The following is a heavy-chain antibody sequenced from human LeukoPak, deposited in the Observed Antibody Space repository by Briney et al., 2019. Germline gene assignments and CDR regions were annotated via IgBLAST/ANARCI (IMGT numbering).Heavy chain of an antibody. V-gene: IGHV3-23*01. Sequence: PGGSLRLSCVASRFTSGVYAMSWVRQAPEKGLDWVSVISGGAHKIRYADSVKGRFTISRDNSENIVYLQMNNLRVEDTAVYYCAGRPTGYSSGYIHWGQGTLVTVS. D-gene: IGHD5-18*01. CDR1: RFTSGVYA. CDR2: ISGGAHKI. CDR3: AGRPTGYSSGYIH. J-gene: IGHJ4*02.